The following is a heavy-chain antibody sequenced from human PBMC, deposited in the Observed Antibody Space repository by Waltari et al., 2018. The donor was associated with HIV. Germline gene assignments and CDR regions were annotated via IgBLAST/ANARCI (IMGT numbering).Heavy chain of an antibody. J-gene: IGHJ5*02. V-gene: IGHV3-7*01. CDR2: INEDGSEK. CDR1: GIGPGLRLSFSAFW. Sequence: QLAESGGGLVQPGGSLRLSCAGTGIGPGLRLSFSAFWRRWLRKAPGKGLEGVANINEDGSEKYAADSVKDRFTIARDNAKSSCYRQMDSLRLEDTAVYFCAGDGSCSRTWFDPWGQGTLVTVAS. D-gene: IGHD3-10*01. CDR3: AGDGSCSRTWFDP.